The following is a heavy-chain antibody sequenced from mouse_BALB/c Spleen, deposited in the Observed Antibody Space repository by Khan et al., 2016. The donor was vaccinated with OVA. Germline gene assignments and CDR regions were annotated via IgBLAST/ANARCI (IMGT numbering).Heavy chain of an antibody. Sequence: EVQLQESGPGLVKPSQSLSLTCTVTGYSITSEFAWNWLRQFPENKLEWMGYISYSGNTRYNPSLKRLISITRDTSRNQFFLQLNSVTTEDTATYYCARKDYYDYDPFPYWGQGTLVTVSA. J-gene: IGHJ3*01. CDR1: GYSITSEFA. D-gene: IGHD2-4*01. CDR3: ARKDYYDYDPFPY. V-gene: IGHV3-2*02. CDR2: ISYSGNT.